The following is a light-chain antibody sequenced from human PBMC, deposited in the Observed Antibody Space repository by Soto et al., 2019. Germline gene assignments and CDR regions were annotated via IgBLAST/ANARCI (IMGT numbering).Light chain of an antibody. J-gene: IGKJ4*01. V-gene: IGKV1-12*01. Sequence: EIQMTKSPSSVSSSVGDRVTITCRASQYVSEWLAWYQQKPGKAPKPLIYATSKLRSGVPSRFSGSGSGTDFTLTISGLQTEDFATYYCQQTNSFPLTFGGGTKVDIK. CDR3: QQTNSFPLT. CDR2: ATS. CDR1: QYVSEW.